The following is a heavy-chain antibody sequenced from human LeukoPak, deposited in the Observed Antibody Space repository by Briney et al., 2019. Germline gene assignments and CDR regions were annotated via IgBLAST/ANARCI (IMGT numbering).Heavy chain of an antibody. CDR3: ARFFPSSGYFDY. Sequence: PSQTLSLTCTVSGGSISSGGYYWSWIRQHPGKGLEWIGYIYYSGGTYYNPSLKSRVTISVDTSKNQFSLKLSSVTAADTAVYYCARFFPSSGYFDYWGQGTLVTVSS. D-gene: IGHD3-22*01. J-gene: IGHJ4*02. V-gene: IGHV4-31*03. CDR2: IYYSGGT. CDR1: GGSISSGGYY.